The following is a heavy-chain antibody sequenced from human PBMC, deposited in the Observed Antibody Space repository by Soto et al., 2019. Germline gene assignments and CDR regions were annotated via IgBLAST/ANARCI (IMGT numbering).Heavy chain of an antibody. Sequence: SETLSLTCTVSGGSISSSSYYWGWIRQPPGKGLEWIGSIYYSGSTYYNPSLKSRVTISVDTSKNQFSLKRSSVTAADTAVYYCARGTGIAARPDAFDIWGQGTMVTVSS. V-gene: IGHV4-39*01. J-gene: IGHJ3*02. CDR3: ARGTGIAARPDAFDI. CDR1: GGSISSSSYY. D-gene: IGHD6-6*01. CDR2: IYYSGST.